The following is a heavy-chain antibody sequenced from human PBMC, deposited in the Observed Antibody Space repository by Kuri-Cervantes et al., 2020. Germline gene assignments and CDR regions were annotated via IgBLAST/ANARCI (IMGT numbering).Heavy chain of an antibody. V-gene: IGHV4-61*01. CDR2: IYYSGST. CDR1: GGSVSSGSYY. Sequence: SETLSLTCTVSGGSVSSGSYYWSWIRQPPGKGLEWIGYIYYSGSTNYNPSLKSRVTISVDTSKNQFSLKLNSVTAADTAVYYCARVPYYYGSGSNSHFDYWGQGTLVTVSS. J-gene: IGHJ4*02. CDR3: ARVPYYYGSGSNSHFDY. D-gene: IGHD3-10*01.